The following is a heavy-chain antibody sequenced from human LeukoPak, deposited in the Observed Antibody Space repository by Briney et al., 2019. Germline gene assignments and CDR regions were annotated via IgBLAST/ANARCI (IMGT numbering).Heavy chain of an antibody. J-gene: IGHJ3*02. CDR3: ARETVTTMSTFGAFDI. CDR2: IYYSGST. V-gene: IGHV4-59*01. Sequence: SETLSLTCTVSGGSIASYYWSWIRQFPGKGLEWIGYIYYSGSTNYNPSLKSRVTISVDTSKNQFSLKLSSVTAADTAVYYCARETVTTMSTFGAFDIWGQGTMVTVSS. D-gene: IGHD4-17*01. CDR1: GGSIASYY.